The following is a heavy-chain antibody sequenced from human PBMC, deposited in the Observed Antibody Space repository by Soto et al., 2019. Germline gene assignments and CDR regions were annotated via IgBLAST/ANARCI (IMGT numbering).Heavy chain of an antibody. CDR3: ARDRPLVSYYYYYGMDV. J-gene: IGHJ6*02. CDR1: GGSISSYY. CDR2: IYTSGST. Sequence: QVQLQESGPGLVKPSETLSLTCTVSGGSISSYYWSWIRQPAGKGLEWIGRIYTSGSTNYNPSLKSRVTMSVDTSKNQFSLKLSSVTAADTAVYYCARDRPLVSYYYYYGMDVWGQGTTVTVSS. D-gene: IGHD2-2*01. V-gene: IGHV4-4*07.